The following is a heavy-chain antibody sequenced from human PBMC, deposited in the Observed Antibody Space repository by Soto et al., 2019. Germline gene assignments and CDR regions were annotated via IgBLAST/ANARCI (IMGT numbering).Heavy chain of an antibody. D-gene: IGHD5-18*01. J-gene: IGHJ6*02. V-gene: IGHV4-34*01. CDR3: ARGPGYSYGYSVYYYHYGMDV. CDR1: GGSFSGIY. Sequence: SETLSLTCVVYGGSFSGIYWSWIRQPPGKGLEWIGEINHSGSTNYSPSLESRVTISLDMSNNQFSLKLSSVTAADTAVYYCARGPGYSYGYSVYYYHYGMDVWGQGTTVTVSS. CDR2: INHSGST.